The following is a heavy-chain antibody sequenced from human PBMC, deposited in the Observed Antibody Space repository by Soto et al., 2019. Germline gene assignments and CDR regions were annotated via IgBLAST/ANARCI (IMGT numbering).Heavy chain of an antibody. CDR2: IYYSGST. D-gene: IGHD2-15*01. CDR1: VGSFSGYY. Sequence: ETLSLTCAVYVGSFSGYYWSWIRQPPGKGLEWIGYIYYSGSTNYNPSLKSRVTISVDTSKNQFSLKLSSVTAADTAVYYCARGSGPNDAFDIWGQGTMVTVSS. J-gene: IGHJ3*02. CDR3: ARGSGPNDAFDI. V-gene: IGHV4-59*01.